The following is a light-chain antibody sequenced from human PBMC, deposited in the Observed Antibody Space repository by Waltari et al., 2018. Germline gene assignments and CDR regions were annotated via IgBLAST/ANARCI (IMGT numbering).Light chain of an antibody. Sequence: QSVLTQPPSASGTPGQRVTISCSGSSSNIGSNYVYWYQQLPGTAPKVRIYRNEQRPSGVPDRFSGSKSGTSASLAISGLRSEDEADYYCAAWDDSLSVGVFGGGTKLTVL. CDR3: AAWDDSLSVGV. CDR2: RNE. J-gene: IGLJ3*02. CDR1: SSNIGSNY. V-gene: IGLV1-47*01.